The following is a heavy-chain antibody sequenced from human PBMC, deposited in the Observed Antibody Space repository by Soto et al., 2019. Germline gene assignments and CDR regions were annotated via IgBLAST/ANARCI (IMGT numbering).Heavy chain of an antibody. CDR3: ARHLCGGSCKPYYYYGMDV. CDR1: GYSFTSYW. V-gene: IGHV5-51*01. Sequence: PGESLKISCKGSGYSFTSYWICWVRQMPGKGLEWMGIIYPGDSDTRYSPSFQGQVTISADKFISTAYLQWSSLKASDTAMYYCARHLCGGSCKPYYYYGMDVWGQGTTVTVSS. CDR2: IYPGDSDT. J-gene: IGHJ6*02. D-gene: IGHD2-15*01.